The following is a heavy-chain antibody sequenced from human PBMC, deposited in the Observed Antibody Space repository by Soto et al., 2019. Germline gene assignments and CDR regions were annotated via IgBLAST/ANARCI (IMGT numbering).Heavy chain of an antibody. CDR1: GYTFTSYG. Sequence: ASVKVSCKASGYTFTSYGISWVRQAPGQGLEWMGWISAYNGNTNYAQKLQGRVTMTTDTSTSTAYMELRSLRSDDTAVYYCARGRVLRLLWFGELPDDFDYWGQGTLVTVSS. J-gene: IGHJ4*02. CDR2: ISAYNGNT. D-gene: IGHD3-10*01. CDR3: ARGRVLRLLWFGELPDDFDY. V-gene: IGHV1-18*01.